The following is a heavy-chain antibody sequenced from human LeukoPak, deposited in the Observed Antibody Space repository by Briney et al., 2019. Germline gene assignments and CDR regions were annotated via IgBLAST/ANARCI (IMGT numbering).Heavy chain of an antibody. CDR1: GGSISSGDYY. J-gene: IGHJ6*02. V-gene: IGHV4-30-4*01. Sequence: PSETLSLTCTVSGGSISSGDYYWSWIRQPPGKGLEWIGYIYYSGSTYYNPSLKSRVTISVDTSKNQFSLKLSSVTAADTAVYYCARMIGGPWYYYGMDVWGQGTTVTVSS. CDR3: ARMIGGPWYYYGMDV. CDR2: IYYSGST. D-gene: IGHD3-22*01.